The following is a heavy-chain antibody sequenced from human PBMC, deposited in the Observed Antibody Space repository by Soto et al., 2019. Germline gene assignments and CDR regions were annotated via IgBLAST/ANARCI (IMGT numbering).Heavy chain of an antibody. J-gene: IGHJ4*02. CDR3: TRGVPSNAYFDY. V-gene: IGHV1-69*10. Sequence: SVKVSCKASGGTFSSSALNWVRQAPGQGLEWMGGIIPMLGTANYAQKFQGRVTITADKSTKTAYMELSSLRSEDTAVYYCTRGVPSNAYFDYWGQGTLVTVSS. CDR2: IIPMLGTA. CDR1: GGTFSSSA. D-gene: IGHD3-10*01.